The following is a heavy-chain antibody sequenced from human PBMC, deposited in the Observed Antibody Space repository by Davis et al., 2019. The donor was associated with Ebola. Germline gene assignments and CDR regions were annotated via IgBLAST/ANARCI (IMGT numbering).Heavy chain of an antibody. CDR2: ISSDGEKR. Sequence: PGGSLRLSCAASGFTFGSYAMNWVRQAPGKGLEWVALISSDGEKRRFGNSVKGRFSISRDNSKNTLYLQMDSLRTEDTAVYYCAKGIEGCGPKCYILGYWGQGTVVTVSS. V-gene: IGHV3-30*04. J-gene: IGHJ4*02. CDR1: GFTFGSYA. D-gene: IGHD2-21*01. CDR3: AKGIEGCGPKCYILGY.